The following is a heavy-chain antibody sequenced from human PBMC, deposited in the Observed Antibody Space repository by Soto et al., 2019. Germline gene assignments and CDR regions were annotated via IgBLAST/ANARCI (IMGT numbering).Heavy chain of an antibody. V-gene: IGHV1-18*01. Sequence: ASVKVSCKASGYTFTSYVISWVRRAPGQGLEWMGWISAYNGNTNYAQKLQGRVTMTTDTSTSTAYMELRSLRSDDTAVYYCARDWYCSGGSCLDAFDIWGQGTMVTVSS. D-gene: IGHD2-15*01. CDR2: ISAYNGNT. CDR1: GYTFTSYV. CDR3: ARDWYCSGGSCLDAFDI. J-gene: IGHJ3*02.